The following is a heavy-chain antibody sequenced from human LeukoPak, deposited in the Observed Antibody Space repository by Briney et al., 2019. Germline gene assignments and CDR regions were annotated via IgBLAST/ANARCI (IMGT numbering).Heavy chain of an antibody. J-gene: IGHJ4*02. D-gene: IGHD3-22*01. Sequence: GGSLRLSCAASGFTFSSYAMHWVRQAPGKGLEYVSAISSNGGSTYYANSVKGRFTISRDNSKNTLYLQMGSLRAEDMAVYYCARDSQQDETYYYDSSGYSNFDYWGQGTLVTVSS. CDR3: ARDSQQDETYYYDSSGYSNFDY. CDR1: GFTFSSYA. V-gene: IGHV3-64*01. CDR2: ISSNGGST.